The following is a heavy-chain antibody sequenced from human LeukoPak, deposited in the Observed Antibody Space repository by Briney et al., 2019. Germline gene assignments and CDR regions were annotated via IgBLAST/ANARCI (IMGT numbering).Heavy chain of an antibody. CDR1: GGTFSSYA. V-gene: IGHV1-69*05. J-gene: IGHJ4*02. CDR3: ARVNYYDSSGYYLWYFDY. Sequence: SVKVSCKASGGTFSSYAISWVRQAPGQRLEWMGGIIPIFGTANYAQKFQGRVTITTGESTSTAYMELSSLRSEDTAVYYCARVNYYDSSGYYLWYFDYWGQGTLVTVSS. D-gene: IGHD3-22*01. CDR2: IIPIFGTA.